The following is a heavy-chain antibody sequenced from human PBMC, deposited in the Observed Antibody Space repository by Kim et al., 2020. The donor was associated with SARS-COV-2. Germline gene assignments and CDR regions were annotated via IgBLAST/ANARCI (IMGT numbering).Heavy chain of an antibody. Sequence: GGSLRLSCAASGFTFNRFVMHWVRQAPGKGLEWVAGISPSGGQKYYIDSVKGRFTISRDTSQKTLFLQMNSLTSEDTALYFCAQEGETGDRSDHDAFD. D-gene: IGHD7-27*01. CDR2: ISPSGGQK. V-gene: IGHV3-30*04. CDR1: GFTFNRFV. CDR3: AQEGETGDRSDHDAFD. J-gene: IGHJ3*01.